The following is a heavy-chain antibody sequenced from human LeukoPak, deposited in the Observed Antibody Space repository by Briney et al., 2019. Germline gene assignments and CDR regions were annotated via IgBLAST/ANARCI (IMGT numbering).Heavy chain of an antibody. Sequence: GGSLRLSCAASGSTFSTYAMHRVRQAPGKGLEWVAIISFDGSDTYYADSVKGRFTISRDNSKNTLYLQMNSLRAEDTAVYYCARDRGSNLGSYYYYGMDVWGQGTTVTVSS. CDR1: GSTFSTYA. D-gene: IGHD2-8*01. V-gene: IGHV3-30-3*01. J-gene: IGHJ6*02. CDR3: ARDRGSNLGSYYYYGMDV. CDR2: ISFDGSDT.